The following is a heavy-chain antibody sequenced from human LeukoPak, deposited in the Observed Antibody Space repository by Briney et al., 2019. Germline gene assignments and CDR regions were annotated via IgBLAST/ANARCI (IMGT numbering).Heavy chain of an antibody. CDR1: GYTFTSYD. Sequence: GASVKVSCKASGYTFTSYDINWVRQATGQGLEWMGWMNPNSGNTGYAQKFQGRVTITRNTSISTAYMELSRLRSEDTAVYYCARGAITMVRYYYYYMDVWGKGTTVTVSS. CDR3: ARGAITMVRYYYYYMDV. J-gene: IGHJ6*03. CDR2: MNPNSGNT. V-gene: IGHV1-8*03. D-gene: IGHD3-10*01.